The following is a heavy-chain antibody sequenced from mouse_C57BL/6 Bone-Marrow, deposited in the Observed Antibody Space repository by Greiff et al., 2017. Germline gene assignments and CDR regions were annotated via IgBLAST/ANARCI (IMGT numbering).Heavy chain of an antibody. D-gene: IGHD1-1*01. CDR2: ILPGSGSI. CDR1: GYTFTGYW. CDR3: ARGGITTDFDY. J-gene: IGHJ2*01. V-gene: IGHV1-9*01. Sequence: QVQLQQSGAELMKPGASVKLSCKASGYTFTGYWIEWVKQRPGHGLEWIGEILPGSGSINYNEKFKGKATFTADTSSNTAYMQLSSLTTEDSAIDYCARGGITTDFDYWGQGTTLTVSS.